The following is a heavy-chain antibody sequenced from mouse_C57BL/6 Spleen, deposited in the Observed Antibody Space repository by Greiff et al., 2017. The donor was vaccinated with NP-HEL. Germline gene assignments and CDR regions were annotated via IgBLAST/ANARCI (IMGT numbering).Heavy chain of an antibody. CDR1: GYTFTSYW. D-gene: IGHD3-2*02. CDR3: AREKTAQATFDY. Sequence: VQLQQPGAELVKPGASVKLSCKASGYTFTSYWMHWVKQRPGQGLEWIGMIHPNSGSTNYNEKFKSKATLTVDKSSSTAYMQLSSLTSEDSAVYDCAREKTAQATFDYWGQGTTLTVSS. J-gene: IGHJ2*01. CDR2: IHPNSGST. V-gene: IGHV1-64*01.